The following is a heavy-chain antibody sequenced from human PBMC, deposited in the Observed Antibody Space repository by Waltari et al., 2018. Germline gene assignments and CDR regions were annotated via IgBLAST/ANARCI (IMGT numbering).Heavy chain of an antibody. D-gene: IGHD3-16*01. J-gene: IGHJ4*02. Sequence: EVKLVESGGGLVQPGGSLRLSCAASRFSFSSSWMAWVRQAPGKGLGWVATINQDGRVRNNVGSVKGRLTISRDNGENSLCLQMNNLRAEDTALYYCARDAYSHPDYWGQGILVTVSS. CDR3: ARDAYSHPDY. V-gene: IGHV3-7*04. CDR2: INQDGRVR. CDR1: RFSFSSSW.